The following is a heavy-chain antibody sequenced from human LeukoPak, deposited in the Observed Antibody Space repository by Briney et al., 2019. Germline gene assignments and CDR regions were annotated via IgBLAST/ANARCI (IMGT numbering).Heavy chain of an antibody. J-gene: IGHJ4*02. V-gene: IGHV3-30-3*01. CDR1: GFTFSSYS. Sequence: GGSLRLSCAVSGFTFSSYSMHWVRQAPGKGLEWVASISYDGSNKDYADSVKGRFTISRDSSKDTLYLQMNSLRVEDTAVYYCARDRGYSYPSPVDYWGQGTLVTVSS. D-gene: IGHD5-18*01. CDR2: ISYDGSNK. CDR3: ARDRGYSYPSPVDY.